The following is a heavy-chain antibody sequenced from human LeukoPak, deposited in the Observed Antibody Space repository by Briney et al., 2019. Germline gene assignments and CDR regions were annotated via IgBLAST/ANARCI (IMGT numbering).Heavy chain of an antibody. D-gene: IGHD6-13*01. Sequence: GGSLRLPCAASGFTFSNYAMSWVRQAPGKGPEWVSTISGSGGNTYYADSVKGRFTISRDNSKNTLYLQMNSLRAEDTALYYCAKGSLGSWYFFDYWGQGTLVTVSS. V-gene: IGHV3-23*01. CDR2: ISGSGGNT. CDR3: AKGSLGSWYFFDY. CDR1: GFTFSNYA. J-gene: IGHJ4*02.